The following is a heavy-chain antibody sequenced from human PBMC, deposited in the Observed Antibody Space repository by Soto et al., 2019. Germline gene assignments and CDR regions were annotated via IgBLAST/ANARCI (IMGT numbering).Heavy chain of an antibody. D-gene: IGHD2-2*01. CDR3: ASVVVVPAAPNNWFDP. CDR1: GGTFSSYA. J-gene: IGHJ5*02. V-gene: IGHV1-69*13. CDR2: IIPIFGTA. Sequence: SVKVSCKASGGTFSSYAISWVRQAPGQGLEWMGGIIPIFGTANYAQKSQGRVTITADESTSTAYMELSSLRSEDTAVYYCASVVVVPAAPNNWFDPWGQGTLVTVSS.